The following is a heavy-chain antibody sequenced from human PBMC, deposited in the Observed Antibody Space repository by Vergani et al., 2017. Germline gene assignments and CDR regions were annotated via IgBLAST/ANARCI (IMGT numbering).Heavy chain of an antibody. CDR3: ARIDYVWVSYRYTDDYYFDY. CDR2: INHSGST. J-gene: IGHJ4*02. D-gene: IGHD3-16*02. CDR1: SGSFSGYY. Sequence: QVQLQQWGAGLLKPSETLSLTCAVYSGSFSGYYWSWIRQPPGKGLEWIGEINHSGSTNYNPSLKSRVTISVDTSKNQLSLKLSSVTAADTAVYYCARIDYVWVSYRYTDDYYFDYWGQGTLVTVSS. V-gene: IGHV4-34*01.